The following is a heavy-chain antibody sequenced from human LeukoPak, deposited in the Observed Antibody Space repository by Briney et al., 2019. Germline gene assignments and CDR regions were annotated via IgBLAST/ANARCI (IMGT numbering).Heavy chain of an antibody. J-gene: IGHJ3*02. V-gene: IGHV1-69*13. CDR2: IFPVFGTP. Sequence: SVKVSCKASGGTFNNFAICWVRQAPGQGLEWMGGIFPVFGTPTYAQKFQGRVTITADESTRTAHMELSSLRSDDTAVYYCARGPHTSSWYKHAFDIWAQGTMVTVSS. CDR1: GGTFNNFA. D-gene: IGHD6-13*01. CDR3: ARGPHTSSWYKHAFDI.